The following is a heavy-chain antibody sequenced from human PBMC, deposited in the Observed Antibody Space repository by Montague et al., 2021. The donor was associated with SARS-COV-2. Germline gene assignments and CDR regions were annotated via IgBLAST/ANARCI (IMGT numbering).Heavy chain of an antibody. J-gene: IGHJ4*02. D-gene: IGHD3-22*01. CDR3: ARGRQHFNMIVVVMTGGDYYFDY. CDR1: GGSFSDYY. CDR2: INHRGTS. V-gene: IGHV4-34*01. Sequence: SETLSLTCAVYGGSFSDYYWSWIRQPPGKGLEWIGEINHRGTSKYNTSLKSRVSISLDTSKTQFSLYLSSVTAADTAVYYCARGRQHFNMIVVVMTGGDYYFDYWGQGTLVTVSS.